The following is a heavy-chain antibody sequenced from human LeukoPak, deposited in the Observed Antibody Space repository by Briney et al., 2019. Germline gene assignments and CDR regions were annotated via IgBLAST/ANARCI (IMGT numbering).Heavy chain of an antibody. CDR3: ASWGEGALDN. D-gene: IGHD1-26*01. J-gene: IGHJ4*02. CDR2: ISSSGSTI. V-gene: IGHV3-48*03. CDR1: GFTFSSYE. Sequence: GGSLRLSCAASGFTFSSYEMNWVRQAPGRGLEWVSYISSSGSTIYYADSVKGRFTISRDNAKNSLYLQMNSLRVEDTGVYYCASWGEGALDNWGQGTLVTVSS.